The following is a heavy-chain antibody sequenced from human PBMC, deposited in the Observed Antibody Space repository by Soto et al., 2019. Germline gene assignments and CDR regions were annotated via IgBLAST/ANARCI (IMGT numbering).Heavy chain of an antibody. CDR3: ARLSYDYSTYDYYSYYGMQV. CDR2: IYPGDSDT. V-gene: IGHV5-51*01. CDR1: WYSFTSYW. D-gene: IGHD4-4*01. Sequence: GESLKISCKGSWYSFTSYWIGWLRQMPGKGLEWMGIIYPGDSDTRYSPSFQGQVTISADKSISTAYLQWSSLKASDTAMYYCARLSYDYSTYDYYSYYGMQVWGQGTTVNVS. J-gene: IGHJ6*01.